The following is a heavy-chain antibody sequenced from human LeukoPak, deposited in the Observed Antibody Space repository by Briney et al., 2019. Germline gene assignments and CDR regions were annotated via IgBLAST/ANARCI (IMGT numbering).Heavy chain of an antibody. D-gene: IGHD2-8*01. J-gene: IGHJ5*02. CDR1: GFTFSSYW. Sequence: PGGSLRLSCAASGFTFSSYWMHWVRQAPGKGLVWVSRINSDGSSTSYADSVKGRFTISRDNAKNTLYLQMNSLRAEDTAVYYCARDPTNARPRGSPNWFDPWGQGTLVTVSS. CDR3: ARDPTNARPRGSPNWFDP. V-gene: IGHV3-74*01. CDR2: INSDGSST.